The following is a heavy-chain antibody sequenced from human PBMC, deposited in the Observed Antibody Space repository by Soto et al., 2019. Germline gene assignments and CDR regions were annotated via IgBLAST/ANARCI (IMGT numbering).Heavy chain of an antibody. V-gene: IGHV4-4*02. CDR3: ARDWDYYGMDV. J-gene: IGHJ6*02. D-gene: IGHD3-16*01. Sequence: SLTCTVSGGSISRSDWWTWVRQPPGKGLQWIGEINHSGRTNYSPSLKSRVAISVDKSKNQFSLKLSSVTAADAAVYYCARDWDYYGMDVWGQGTTVTVSS. CDR1: GGSISRSDW. CDR2: INHSGRT.